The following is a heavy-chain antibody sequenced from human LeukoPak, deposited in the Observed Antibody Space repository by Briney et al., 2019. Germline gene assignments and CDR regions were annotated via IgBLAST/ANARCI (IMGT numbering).Heavy chain of an antibody. CDR1: GGSISSYY. D-gene: IGHD6-13*01. V-gene: IGHV4-59*08. CDR2: IYYSGST. Sequence: SETLSLTCTVSGGSISSYYWSWIRQPPGRGLEWIGYIYYSGSTNYNPSLKSRVTISVDTSKNQFSLKLSSVTAADTAVYYCAGTPRGYSSSWYYFDYWGQGTLVTVSS. CDR3: AGTPRGYSSSWYYFDY. J-gene: IGHJ4*02.